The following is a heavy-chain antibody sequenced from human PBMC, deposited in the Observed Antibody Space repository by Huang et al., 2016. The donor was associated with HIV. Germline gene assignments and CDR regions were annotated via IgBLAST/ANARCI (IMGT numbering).Heavy chain of an antibody. CDR1: GFKLSGFG. V-gene: IGHV3-30*18. CDR2: ISYDGRSQ. D-gene: IGHD2-15*01. CDR3: AKESRWFSDFDH. J-gene: IGHJ4*02. Sequence: QVHLVESGGGVVQPGVSLRLSCAASGFKLSGFGMHWVRQAPGKGLEWVAVISYDGRSQFYTDSVKGQFTISRDNSDNTLSLQMKGLRPDDTAVYYCAKESRWFSDFDHWGQGVLVSVSS.